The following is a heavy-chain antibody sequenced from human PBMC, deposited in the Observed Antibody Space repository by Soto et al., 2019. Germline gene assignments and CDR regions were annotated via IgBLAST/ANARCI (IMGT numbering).Heavy chain of an antibody. CDR2: ISSNGGST. Sequence: EVQLVESGGGLVQPGGSLRLSCAASGFTFSSYAMHWVRQAPGKGLEYVSAISSNGGSTYYANSVKGRSTISRDNSKNALYLQMGSLRAEDMAVYYCARGGIRTPFAYWGQRTLVTVSS. V-gene: IGHV3-64*01. CDR3: ARGGIRTPFAY. D-gene: IGHD1-20*01. J-gene: IGHJ4*02. CDR1: GFTFSSYA.